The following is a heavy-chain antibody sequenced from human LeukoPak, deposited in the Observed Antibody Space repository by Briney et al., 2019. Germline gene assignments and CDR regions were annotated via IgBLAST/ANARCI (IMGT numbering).Heavy chain of an antibody. J-gene: IGHJ6*03. CDR1: GFTLSGSA. D-gene: IGHD6-19*01. CDR3: ARGGGGSGWYYYYMDV. CDR2: IGSDDTP. V-gene: IGHV3-23*01. Sequence: PGGSLRLSCAASGFTLSGSAISWVRQAPGKGLKWVSAIGSDDTPYYADSVKGRFTISRDNSKNTAYLQMNSLRAEDTAVYYCARGGGGSGWYYYYMDVWGKGTTVTVSS.